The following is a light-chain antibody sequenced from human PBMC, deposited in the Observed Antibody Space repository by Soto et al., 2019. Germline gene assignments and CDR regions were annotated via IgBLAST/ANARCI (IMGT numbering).Light chain of an antibody. CDR3: LQHNSYPRT. Sequence: IKMNQSPSSQSESVEERVTITCRESQGIRIDLGWYQQKPGKAPKRLIYAASSLQSGVPSRFSGSGSGTEFTLTISSLQPEDFATYYCLQHNSYPRTFGQGTKVDIK. CDR2: AAS. J-gene: IGKJ1*01. V-gene: IGKV1-17*01. CDR1: QGIRID.